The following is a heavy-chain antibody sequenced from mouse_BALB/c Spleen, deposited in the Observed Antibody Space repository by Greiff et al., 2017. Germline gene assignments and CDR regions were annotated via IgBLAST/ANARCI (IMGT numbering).Heavy chain of an antibody. CDR1: GFPFSSYA. Sequence: EVKLMESGGGLVKPGGSLKLSCAASGFPFSSYAMSWVRQSPEKRLEWVAEISSGGSYTYYPDTVTGRFTISRDNAKNTLYLEMSSLRSEDTAMYYCARDGDWDGGNYFDYWGQGTTLTVSS. J-gene: IGHJ2*01. CDR2: ISSGGSYT. CDR3: ARDGDWDGGNYFDY. V-gene: IGHV5-9-4*01. D-gene: IGHD4-1*01.